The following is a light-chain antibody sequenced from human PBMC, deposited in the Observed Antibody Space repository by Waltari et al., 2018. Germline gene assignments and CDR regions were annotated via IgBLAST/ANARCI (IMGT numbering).Light chain of an antibody. CDR3: QQRSNWPPWT. V-gene: IGKV3-11*01. J-gene: IGKJ2*02. CDR2: DAS. CDR1: QSVSSY. Sequence: EIVLTQSPATLSLSPGERATHTCRASQSVSSYLAWYQQKPGQAPRLLIYDASNRATGIPARFSGSGSGTDFTLTISSLEPEDFAVYYCQQRSNWPPWTFGQGTKLEIK.